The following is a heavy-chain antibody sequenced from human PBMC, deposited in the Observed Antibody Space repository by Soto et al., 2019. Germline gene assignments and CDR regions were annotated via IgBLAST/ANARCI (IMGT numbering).Heavy chain of an antibody. Sequence: EVQLVESGGGLVQPGGSLRVSCAASGFTFSTYSMNWVRQAPGKGLEWVSYMSSRSLTIYYTDSVKGRFTISRENAKNPLYMQMNSLRDEDTAVYSCARGGSRSDNGMDVWGQGTTVTVSS. J-gene: IGHJ6*02. D-gene: IGHD3-16*01. V-gene: IGHV3-48*02. CDR3: ARGGSRSDNGMDV. CDR2: MSSRSLTI. CDR1: GFTFSTYS.